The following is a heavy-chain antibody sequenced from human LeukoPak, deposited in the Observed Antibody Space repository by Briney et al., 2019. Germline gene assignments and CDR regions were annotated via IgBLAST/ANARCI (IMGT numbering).Heavy chain of an antibody. CDR1: GFIFSSYS. CDR3: SRDISPSMHPVKWFDP. V-gene: IGHV3-21*01. J-gene: IGHJ5*02. Sequence: PGGSLRLSCTASGFIFSSYSMNWVRQAPGKGLEWVSSISSFSTYIYYADSMKGRFTFSRDNAKNSLYFQIKSLRSEDTAVYYCSRDISPSMHPVKWFDPWGQGTLVTVSS. CDR2: ISSFSTYI.